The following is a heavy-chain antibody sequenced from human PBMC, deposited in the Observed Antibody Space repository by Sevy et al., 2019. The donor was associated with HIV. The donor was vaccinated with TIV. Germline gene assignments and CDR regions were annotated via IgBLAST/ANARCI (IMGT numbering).Heavy chain of an antibody. CDR3: STRGGF. Sequence: GGSLRLSCAASGITFSNGWMSWIRQAPGKGLEWVGRIKSKTYGWTADYAAPVKDRFTISRDDSKNTLYLQMNSLKTEDSAVYFCSTRGGFWGQGTVVTVSS. D-gene: IGHD1-26*01. V-gene: IGHV3-15*01. CDR1: GITFSNGW. J-gene: IGHJ4*02. CDR2: IKSKTYGWTA.